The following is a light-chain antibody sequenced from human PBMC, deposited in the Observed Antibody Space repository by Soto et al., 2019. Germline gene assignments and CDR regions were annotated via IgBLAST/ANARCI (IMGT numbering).Light chain of an antibody. J-gene: IGKJ1*01. V-gene: IGKV2-24*01. CDR2: TIS. Sequence: EIVMTQTPLSSPVTLGQPASISCRSSQSLVYSAGTTHLSWLHQRPGQPPRLLIYTISKRFSGVPDRFSGSGAGTDFTLKISRVEAEDVGLYYCMQTAQFPRTFGQGTKVEIK. CDR1: QSLVYSAGTTH. CDR3: MQTAQFPRT.